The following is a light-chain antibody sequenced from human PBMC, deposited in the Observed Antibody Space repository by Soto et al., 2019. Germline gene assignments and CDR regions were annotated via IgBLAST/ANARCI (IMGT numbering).Light chain of an antibody. CDR3: QQYNTFWT. V-gene: IGKV1-5*01. CDR1: QSVGSW. J-gene: IGKJ1*01. Sequence: DIQLTQSPSTLSASVGDRVTITCRASQSVGSWLAWYQQRPGKAPRLLIYDASSLDSGVPSRFSGSGSGTEFTLTINGLQPDDFATYYCQQYNTFWTFGQGTKVDIK. CDR2: DAS.